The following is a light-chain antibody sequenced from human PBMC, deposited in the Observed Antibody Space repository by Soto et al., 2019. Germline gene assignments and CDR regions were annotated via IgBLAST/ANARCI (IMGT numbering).Light chain of an antibody. J-gene: IGLJ2*01. CDR1: SSDVDVLGP. CDR3: CSYGASVVI. CDR2: DLS. V-gene: IGLV2-11*01. Sequence: QSVLTQPRSVSGSPGQSATISCTGTSSDVDVLGPVSWYQQQPGKVPKLIIYDLSQRPSGVPHRFSGSKSGNTASLIISGLQAEDEADYYCCSYGASVVIFGGGTKLTVL.